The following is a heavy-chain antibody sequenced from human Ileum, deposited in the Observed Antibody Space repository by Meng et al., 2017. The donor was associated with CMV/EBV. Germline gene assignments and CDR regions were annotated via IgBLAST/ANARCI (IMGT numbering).Heavy chain of an antibody. CDR1: GGSLRDSY. J-gene: IGHJ4*02. V-gene: IGHV4-34*01. CDR2: IHPSGIT. Sequence: QARQQQWGAGLLKPSATRSLSCAVHGGSLRDSYWTWIRQAPGKGLEWIGEIHPSGITNYNPSLESRVTISEDTSNNQFSLRLTSLTAGDTAVYYCARGWDNNKVGVHWGQGTLVTGSS. D-gene: IGHD1/OR15-1a*01. CDR3: ARGWDNNKVGVH.